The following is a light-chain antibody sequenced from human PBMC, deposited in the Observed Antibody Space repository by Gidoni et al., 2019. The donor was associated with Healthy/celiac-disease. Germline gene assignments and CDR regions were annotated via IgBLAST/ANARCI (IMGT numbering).Light chain of an antibody. CDR3: QQYNSYSWT. CDR2: KAS. Sequence: IQMTQSPSTLSASVGDRVTIPCRASQSISSWLAWYQQKPGKAPKLLTYKASRLESGVPSRFSGSGSGTEFTLTISSLQPDDFATYYCQQYNSYSWTFGQGTKVEIK. J-gene: IGKJ1*01. V-gene: IGKV1-5*03. CDR1: QSISSW.